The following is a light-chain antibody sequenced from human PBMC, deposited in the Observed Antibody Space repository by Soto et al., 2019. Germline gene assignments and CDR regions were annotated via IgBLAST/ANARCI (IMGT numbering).Light chain of an antibody. J-gene: IGLJ1*01. CDR2: DVT. CDR3: SSYTSSSTYV. Sequence: QSALTQPASVSGSHGQSITISCTGTRSDVGGYNYVYWHQQHPGKAPKLMIYDVTNRPSGVSDRFSGSKSGNTASLTISGLQAEDEADYYCSSYTSSSTYVFGAGTKVTVL. CDR1: RSDVGGYNY. V-gene: IGLV2-14*01.